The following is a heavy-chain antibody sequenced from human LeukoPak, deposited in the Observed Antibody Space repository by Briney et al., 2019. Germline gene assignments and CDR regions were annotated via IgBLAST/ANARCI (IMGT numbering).Heavy chain of an antibody. Sequence: PGGSLRLSCAASGFTFNSYGMHWVRQAPGKGLERVAVIWYDGSNKYYADSVKGRFTISRDNSKNTLYLQINSLRAEDTAVYYCAKEGRDFRIGYPYYFDYWGQGTLVTASS. D-gene: IGHD3-3*01. CDR1: GFTFNSYG. J-gene: IGHJ4*02. V-gene: IGHV3-33*06. CDR3: AKEGRDFRIGYPYYFDY. CDR2: IWYDGSNK.